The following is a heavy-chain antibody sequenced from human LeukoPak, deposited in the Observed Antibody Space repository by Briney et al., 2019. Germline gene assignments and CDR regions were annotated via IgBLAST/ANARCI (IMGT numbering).Heavy chain of an antibody. CDR3: ARPNCRGTSCYSDFFDY. J-gene: IGHJ4*02. CDR2: INHRGNT. CDR1: GGSFSDYY. Sequence: SETLSLTCAVYGGSFSDYYWSWIRQPPGKGLEWIAEINHRGNTNYSPSLKSRVTISVDTSKNQFTLKLNSVTAADTAVYYCARPNCRGTSCYSDFFDYWGQGTLVTVSS. D-gene: IGHD2-2*01. V-gene: IGHV4-34*01.